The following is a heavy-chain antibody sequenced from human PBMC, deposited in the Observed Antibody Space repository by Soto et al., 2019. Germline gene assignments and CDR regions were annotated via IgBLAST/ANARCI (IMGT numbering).Heavy chain of an antibody. CDR2: IIPIFGTA. CDR3: ATGPVTTYLYGMDV. V-gene: IGHV1-69*13. CDR1: GGTFSSYA. J-gene: IGHJ6*02. D-gene: IGHD3-3*01. Sequence: ASVKVSCKASGGTFSSYAISWVRQAPRQGLEWMGGIIPIFGTANYAQKFQGRVTITADESTSTAYMELSSLRSEDTAVYYCATGPVTTYLYGMDVWGQGTTVTVSS.